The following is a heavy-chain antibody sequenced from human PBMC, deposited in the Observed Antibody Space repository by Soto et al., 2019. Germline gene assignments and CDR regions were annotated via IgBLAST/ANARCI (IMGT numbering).Heavy chain of an antibody. J-gene: IGHJ4*02. D-gene: IGHD3-22*01. Sequence: EVQLVESGGVLVQPGGSLRLSCAASGFTFSSYSMNWVRQAPGKGLEWVSYISSSSSTIYYADSVKGRFTISRDNAKKSRYLQMNTLRDEDTAVYYCASRGADYYDANGYLLDSWGQGTLVTVSS. CDR1: GFTFSSYS. CDR3: ASRGADYYDANGYLLDS. V-gene: IGHV3-48*02. CDR2: ISSSSSTI.